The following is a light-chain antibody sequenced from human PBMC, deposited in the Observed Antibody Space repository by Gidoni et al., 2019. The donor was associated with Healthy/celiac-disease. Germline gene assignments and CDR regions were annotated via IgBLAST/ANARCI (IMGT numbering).Light chain of an antibody. CDR2: RAS. CDR3: QQYNSYSWT. CDR1: QSISSW. J-gene: IGKJ1*01. Sequence: DIQTTQSPSTVSASVGDRVTITCRASQSISSWLAWYQQKPGKAPKLLIYRASSLESGVPARFSGSGSGTEFTLTISSLQPDDFATYYCQQYNSYSWTFGQGTKVEIK. V-gene: IGKV1-5*03.